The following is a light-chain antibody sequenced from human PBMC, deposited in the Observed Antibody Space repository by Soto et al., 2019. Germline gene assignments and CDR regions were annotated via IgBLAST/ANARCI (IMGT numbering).Light chain of an antibody. CDR1: QSISTY. CDR3: QKYNSAPLT. CDR2: AAS. Sequence: DIQMTQSPSSLSASVGDRVTITCRASQSISTYLNWYQQKAGLAPKLLIYAASTLQSGVPSRFSGSGSGTDFTLTISSLQPEDVATYYCQKYNSAPLTFGQGTKVDIK. J-gene: IGKJ1*01. V-gene: IGKV1-27*01.